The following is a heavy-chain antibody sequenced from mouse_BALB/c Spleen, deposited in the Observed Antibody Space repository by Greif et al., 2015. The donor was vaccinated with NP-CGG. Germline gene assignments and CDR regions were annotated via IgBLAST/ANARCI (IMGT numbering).Heavy chain of an antibody. Sequence: GAELVKPGASVKLSCKASGYTFTSYWMHWVKQRPGQGLEWIGEIDPSDSYTNYNQKFEGKATLTVDKSSSTAYMQLSSLTSEDSAVYYCAGFITTVPFAYWGQGTLVTVSA. J-gene: IGHJ3*01. V-gene: IGHV1-69*02. CDR2: IDPSDSYT. D-gene: IGHD1-1*01. CDR3: AGFITTVPFAY. CDR1: GYTFTSYW.